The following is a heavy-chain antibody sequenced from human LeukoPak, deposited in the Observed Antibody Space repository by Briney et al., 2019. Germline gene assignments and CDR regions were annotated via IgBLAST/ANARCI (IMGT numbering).Heavy chain of an antibody. J-gene: IGHJ3*02. CDR2: MNPNSGNT. D-gene: IGHD3-22*01. CDR3: ARYYYDSSGYYRLAHDAFDI. Sequence: SVKVSCKASGYTFTSYDINWVRQATGQGLEWMGWMNPNSGNTGYAQKFQGRVTMTRNTSISTAYMELSSLRSEDTAVYYCARYYYDSSGYYRLAHDAFDIRGQGTMVTVSS. V-gene: IGHV1-8*01. CDR1: GYTFTSYD.